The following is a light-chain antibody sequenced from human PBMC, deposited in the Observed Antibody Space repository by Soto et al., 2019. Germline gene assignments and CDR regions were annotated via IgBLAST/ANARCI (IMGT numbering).Light chain of an antibody. CDR1: SSDVGGYNY. Sequence: SALTHPRSVSGSPGQSVTISCTGTSSDVGGYNYVSWYQQHPGKAPKLMIYDVSKRPSGVPDRFSGSKSGNTASLTISGLQAEDEADYYCCSYAGSYTYVFGTGTKVTV. V-gene: IGLV2-11*01. J-gene: IGLJ1*01. CDR2: DVS. CDR3: CSYAGSYTYV.